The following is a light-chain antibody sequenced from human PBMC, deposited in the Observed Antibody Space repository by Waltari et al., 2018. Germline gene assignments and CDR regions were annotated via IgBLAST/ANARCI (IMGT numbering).Light chain of an antibody. V-gene: IGLV2-14*01. CDR3: SSYPSSSAVV. CDR2: DVS. J-gene: IGLJ2*01. Sequence: QSALTQPASVSGSPGQSITISCTGTSSDVGGYNYVSWYQQHPGKAPKLMMYDVSKRPSGIPNRFSGSKSGNTASLTISGLQAEDEADYYCSSYPSSSAVVFGGGTKLTVL. CDR1: SSDVGGYNY.